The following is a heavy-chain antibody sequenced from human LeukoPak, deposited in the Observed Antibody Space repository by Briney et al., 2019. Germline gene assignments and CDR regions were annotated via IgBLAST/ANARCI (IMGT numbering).Heavy chain of an antibody. V-gene: IGHV3-66*01. D-gene: IGHD4-17*01. CDR3: ARDDYGDYFDY. CDR1: RFTVSSNY. CDR2: IYSGGST. Sequence: GGSLRLSRSASRFTVSSNYMSWGRPAPGEGVEWVSVIYSGGSTYYADSVKGRFTISRDNSKNTLYLQMNSLRAEDTAVYYCARDDYGDYFDYWGQGTLVTVSS. J-gene: IGHJ4*02.